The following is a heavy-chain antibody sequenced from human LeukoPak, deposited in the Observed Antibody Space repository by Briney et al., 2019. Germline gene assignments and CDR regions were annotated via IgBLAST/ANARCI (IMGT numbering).Heavy chain of an antibody. V-gene: IGHV4-34*01. CDR1: GGSFSGYY. CDR3: ARGVTYYYGSGRPYYFDY. D-gene: IGHD3-10*01. CDR2: INHSGST. J-gene: IGHJ4*02. Sequence: SETLSLTCAVYGGSFSGYYWSWIRQPPGKGLEWIGEINHSGSTNYNPSPKSRVTISVDTSKNQFSLKLSSVTAADTAVYYCARGVTYYYGSGRPYYFDYWGQGTLVTVSS.